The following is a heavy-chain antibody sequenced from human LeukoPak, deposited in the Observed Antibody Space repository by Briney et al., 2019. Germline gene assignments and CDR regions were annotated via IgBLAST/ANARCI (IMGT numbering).Heavy chain of an antibody. D-gene: IGHD6-6*01. CDR1: GFTFSSYL. CDR3: ARVKRPGYFDY. Sequence: SGGSLRLSGAASGFTFSSYLMHWVRKAPGKGLVWVSRINSDGSSTSYADSVKGRFTISRDNAKNTLYLQMNSLRAEDTAVYYCARVKRPGYFDYWGQGTLVTVSS. V-gene: IGHV3-74*01. CDR2: INSDGSST. J-gene: IGHJ4*02.